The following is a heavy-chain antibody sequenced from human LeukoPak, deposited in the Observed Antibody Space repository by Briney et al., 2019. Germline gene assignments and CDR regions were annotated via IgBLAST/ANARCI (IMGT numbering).Heavy chain of an antibody. J-gene: IGHJ4*02. Sequence: ASVKVSCKASGYTFTGYYMHWVRQAPGQGLEWMGRINPNSSGTNYAQRFQGRVTMTRDTSISTAYMELSRLRSDDTAVYYCARDAGPLLANGISDYWGQGTLVTVSS. CDR1: GYTFTGYY. CDR2: INPNSSGT. CDR3: ARDAGPLLANGISDY. V-gene: IGHV1-2*06. D-gene: IGHD3-10*01.